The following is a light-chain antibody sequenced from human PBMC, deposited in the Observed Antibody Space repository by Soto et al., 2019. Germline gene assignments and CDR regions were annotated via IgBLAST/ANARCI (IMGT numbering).Light chain of an antibody. V-gene: IGKV3-20*01. CDR2: GAS. J-gene: IGKJ1*01. Sequence: EIVLTQSPGTLSLSPGERATLSCRASQSVSSSHLAWYQQKPGQAPRLLIYGASSRATGIPDRFSGSGSGTDFTLTISRLEPEDCAVYYCQQYGSSPSTFGQGTKVEIK. CDR3: QQYGSSPST. CDR1: QSVSSSH.